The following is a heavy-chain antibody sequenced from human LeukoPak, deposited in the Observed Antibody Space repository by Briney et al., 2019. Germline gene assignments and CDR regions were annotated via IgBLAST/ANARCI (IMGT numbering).Heavy chain of an antibody. CDR1: GGSISSSSYY. Sequence: LSETLSLTCTVSGGSISSSSYYWGWIRQPPGKGLERIGSIYYSGSTYYNPSLKSRVTISVDTSKNQFSLKLSSVTAADTAVYYCARSRGAYGAYCSGGSCYPNGGHWFDPWGQGTLITVSS. CDR3: ARSRGAYGAYCSGGSCYPNGGHWFDP. V-gene: IGHV4-39*01. J-gene: IGHJ5*02. D-gene: IGHD2-15*01. CDR2: IYYSGST.